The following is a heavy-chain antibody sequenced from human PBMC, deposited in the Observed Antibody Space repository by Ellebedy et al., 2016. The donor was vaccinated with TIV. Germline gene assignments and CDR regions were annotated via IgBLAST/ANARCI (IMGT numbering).Heavy chain of an antibody. CDR1: GFTFSDYG. D-gene: IGHD6-19*01. CDR2: IPYDGNNK. J-gene: IGHJ4*02. V-gene: IGHV3-30*18. CDR3: VKEWDSSGWYSYFEH. Sequence: GESLKISCTGSGFTFSDYGIHWVRQASGKGLEWVAVIPYDGNNKNYGDSVRGGFTISRDNSKSTVYLQMNSLTPDDTAVYYCVKEWDSSGWYSYFEHWGQGVLVTVSA.